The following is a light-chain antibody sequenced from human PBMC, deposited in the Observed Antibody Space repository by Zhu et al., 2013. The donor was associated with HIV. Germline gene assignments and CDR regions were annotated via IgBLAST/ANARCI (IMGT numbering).Light chain of an antibody. CDR3: QQYGASPLT. CDR2: GAS. J-gene: IGKJ4*01. V-gene: IGKV3-20*01. Sequence: IVLTQSPGTLSVSPGGRATLSCRASQSISINLAWYQQKPGQAPRLLIYGASTRATGIPARFSGSGSGTDFTLTISRVEPEDFAVYYCQQYGASPLTFGGGTTVEIK. CDR1: QSISIN.